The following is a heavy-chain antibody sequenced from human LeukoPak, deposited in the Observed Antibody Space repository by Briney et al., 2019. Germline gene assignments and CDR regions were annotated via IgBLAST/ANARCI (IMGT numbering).Heavy chain of an antibody. D-gene: IGHD3-3*02. CDR3: ARVGDHFHWNLDL. J-gene: IGHJ2*01. V-gene: IGHV3-53*01. CDR2: IYSGATT. CDR1: GFTLSTYY. Sequence: GGSLRLSCAASGFTLSTYYTNWVRQAPGKGLEWVSIIYSGATTYYADSVKGRFTISRDTSKNTVSLQMNSLRAEDTAVYFCARVGDHFHWNLDLWGRGTLVTVSS.